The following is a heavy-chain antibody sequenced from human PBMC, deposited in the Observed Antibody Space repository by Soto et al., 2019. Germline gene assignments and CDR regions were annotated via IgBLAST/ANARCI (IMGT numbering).Heavy chain of an antibody. CDR3: ARSSTTVTTLDY. V-gene: IGHV4-30-2*01. D-gene: IGHD1-1*01. J-gene: IGHJ4*02. CDR1: GGSISSGGHS. Sequence: PSEPLSHTCAGSGGSISSGGHSWSWIRQPPGKGLEWVGYIYHSGSTYYNPSLKSRVTISVDRSKNQFSLKLSSVTAADTAVYFCARSSTTVTTLDYWGQGTLVT. CDR2: IYHSGST.